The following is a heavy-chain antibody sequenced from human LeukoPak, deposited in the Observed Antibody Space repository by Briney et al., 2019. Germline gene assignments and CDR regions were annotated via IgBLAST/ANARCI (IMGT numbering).Heavy chain of an antibody. CDR2: IFYSGST. CDR3: ARDYYDSSGYQV. Sequence: SETLSLTCTVSGGSISTSNYYWGWIRQPPGKGLEWIGNIFYSGSTYYSPSVKSRVTISLDTSRNQFSLKLNSVTAADTAVYYCARDYYDSSGYQVWGQGTLVTVSS. V-gene: IGHV4-39*07. D-gene: IGHD3-22*01. CDR1: GGSISTSNYY. J-gene: IGHJ4*02.